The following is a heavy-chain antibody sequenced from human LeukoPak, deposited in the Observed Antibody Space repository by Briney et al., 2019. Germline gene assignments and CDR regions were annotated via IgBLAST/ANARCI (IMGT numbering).Heavy chain of an antibody. Sequence: GGSLRLSCAASGFTFSSYGMSWVRQAPGKGLEWVSAISGSGGSTYYADSVKGRFTISRDNSKNTLYLQMNSLRAEDTAVYYCAKGPLWFGELSWFDPWGQGTLVTVSS. CDR1: GFTFSSYG. J-gene: IGHJ5*02. V-gene: IGHV3-23*01. CDR2: ISGSGGST. D-gene: IGHD3-10*01. CDR3: AKGPLWFGELSWFDP.